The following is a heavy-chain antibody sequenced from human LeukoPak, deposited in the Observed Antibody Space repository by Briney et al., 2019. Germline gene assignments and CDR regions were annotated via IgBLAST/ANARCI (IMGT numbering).Heavy chain of an antibody. J-gene: IGHJ6*03. D-gene: IGHD4-17*01. CDR1: GYTFTSYD. CDR2: INPSGGST. V-gene: IGHV1-46*01. CDR3: ARDNVDGDYAMYYYYYYMDV. Sequence: GASVKVSCKASGYTFTSYDINWVRQATGQGLEWMGIINPSGGSTSYAQKFQGRVTMTRDTSTSTVYMELSSLRSEDTAVYYCARDNVDGDYAMYYYYYYMDVWGKGTTVTVSS.